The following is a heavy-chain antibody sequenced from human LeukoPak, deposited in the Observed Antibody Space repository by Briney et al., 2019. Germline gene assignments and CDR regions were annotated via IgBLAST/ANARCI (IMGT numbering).Heavy chain of an antibody. Sequence: GGSLRLSCAASGFTFSSYDMHWVRQATGKGLEWVSAIGTAGDTYYPGSVKGRFTISRENAKNSLYLQMNNLRAGDTAVYYCARGSYGSGIYYYYGMDVWGQGTTVTVSS. V-gene: IGHV3-13*01. D-gene: IGHD3-10*01. CDR3: ARGSYGSGIYYYYGMDV. CDR1: GFTFSSYD. CDR2: IGTAGDT. J-gene: IGHJ6*02.